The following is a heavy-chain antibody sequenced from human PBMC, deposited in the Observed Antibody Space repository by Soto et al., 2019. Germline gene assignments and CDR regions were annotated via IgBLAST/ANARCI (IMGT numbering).Heavy chain of an antibody. D-gene: IGHD2-15*01. Sequence: RASVKVSCKASGGTFSSYAISWVRQAPGQGLEWMGGIIPIFGTANYAQKFQGRVTITADESTSTAYMELSSLRSEDTAVYYCARRGYCSGGSCYLNWFDPWGQGTLVTVSS. CDR3: ARRGYCSGGSCYLNWFDP. V-gene: IGHV1-69*13. J-gene: IGHJ5*02. CDR1: GGTFSSYA. CDR2: IIPIFGTA.